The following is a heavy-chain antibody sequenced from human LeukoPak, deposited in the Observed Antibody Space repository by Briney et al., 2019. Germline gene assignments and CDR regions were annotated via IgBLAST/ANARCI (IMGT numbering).Heavy chain of an antibody. D-gene: IGHD4-11*01. J-gene: IGHJ5*02. CDR3: ARDGNSYYDH. V-gene: IGHV4-39*07. Sequence: SETLSLTCTVSGGSISTSNYYWGWIRQPPGKGLEWIGNIFYSGSTYYSPSVKSRVTISLDTSRNQFSLKLNSVTVADTAVNYCARDGNSYYDHWGQGIMVTVTS. CDR1: GGSISTSNYY. CDR2: IFYSGST.